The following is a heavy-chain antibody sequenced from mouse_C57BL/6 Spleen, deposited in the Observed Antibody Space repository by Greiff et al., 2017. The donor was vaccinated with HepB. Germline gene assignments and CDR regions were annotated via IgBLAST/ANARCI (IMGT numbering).Heavy chain of an antibody. CDR2: IRLKSDNYAT. CDR1: GFTFSNYW. J-gene: IGHJ3*01. V-gene: IGHV6-3*01. D-gene: IGHD1-1*01. Sequence: EVKLEESGGGLVQPGGSMKLSCVASGFTFSNYWMNWVRQSPEKGLEWVAQIRLKSDNYATHYAESVKGRFTISRDDSKSSVYLQMNNLRAEDTGIYYCTLLSYGSFWGQGTLVTVSA. CDR3: TLLSYGSF.